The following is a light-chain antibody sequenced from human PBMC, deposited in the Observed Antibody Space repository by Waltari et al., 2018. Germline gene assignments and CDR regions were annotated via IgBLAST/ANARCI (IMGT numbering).Light chain of an antibody. CDR3: SSYAGSNNV. V-gene: IGLV2-8*01. Sequence: QSALTQPPSASGSPGQSVTISCTATSSDDRAYNFVSWYQQHPGKAPKLMIYDGSKRPAGVPDRFSGSKSGNTASLTVSGLQAGDEADYYCSSYAGSNNVFGTGTKVTVL. CDR1: SSDDRAYNF. CDR2: DGS. J-gene: IGLJ1*01.